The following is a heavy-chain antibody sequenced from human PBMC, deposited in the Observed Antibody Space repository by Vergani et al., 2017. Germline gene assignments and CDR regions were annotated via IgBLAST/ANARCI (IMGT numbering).Heavy chain of an antibody. J-gene: IGHJ5*02. CDR1: GFTFSSYS. D-gene: IGHD6-6*01. CDR3: ARVARENWFDP. Sequence: EVQLVESGGGLVKPGGSLRLSCAASGFTFSSYSMNWVRQAPGKGLEWVSSISSSGSTIYYADSVKGRFTISRDNAKNSLYLQMNSLRAEDTAVYYCARVARENWFDPWGQGTLVTVSS. CDR2: ISSSGSTI. V-gene: IGHV3-21*01.